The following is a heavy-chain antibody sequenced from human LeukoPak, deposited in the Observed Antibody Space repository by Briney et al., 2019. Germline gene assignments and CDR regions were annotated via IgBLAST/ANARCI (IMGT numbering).Heavy chain of an antibody. J-gene: IGHJ4*02. V-gene: IGHV3-33*06. CDR1: GFTFSSYG. D-gene: IGHD3-3*01. CDR3: AKDFWSGYFDY. CDR2: IWYDGSNK. Sequence: GGSLRLSCAASGFTFSSYGMHWVRQAPGKGLEWVAVIWYDGSNKYYADSVKGRFTISRDNSKNTLYLQMNSPRAEDTAVYYCAKDFWSGYFDYWGQGTLVTVSS.